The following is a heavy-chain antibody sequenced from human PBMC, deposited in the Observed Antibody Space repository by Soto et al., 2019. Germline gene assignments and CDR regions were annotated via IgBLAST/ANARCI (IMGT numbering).Heavy chain of an antibody. J-gene: IGHJ6*02. CDR2: ISSSGSTT. CDR1: GFTFSDYY. Sequence: GGSLRLSCAASGFTFSDYYMSWIRQAPGKGLEWVSYISSSGSTTYYADSVKGRFTISRDNAKNSLYLQMNSLRAEDTAVYYCARDGEDFWSGTYYGMDVWGQGTTVTVSS. CDR3: ARDGEDFWSGTYYGMDV. V-gene: IGHV3-11*01. D-gene: IGHD3-3*01.